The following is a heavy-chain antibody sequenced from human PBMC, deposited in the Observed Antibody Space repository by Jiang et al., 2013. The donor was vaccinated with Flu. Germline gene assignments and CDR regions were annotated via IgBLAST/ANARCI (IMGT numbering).Heavy chain of an antibody. D-gene: IGHD1-26*01. V-gene: IGHV1-18*01. Sequence: GRVTMTTDTSTSTAYMELRSLRSDDTAVYYCARDIDEEGGLMDVWGQGTTVTVSS. CDR3: ARDIDEEGGLMDV. J-gene: IGHJ6*02.